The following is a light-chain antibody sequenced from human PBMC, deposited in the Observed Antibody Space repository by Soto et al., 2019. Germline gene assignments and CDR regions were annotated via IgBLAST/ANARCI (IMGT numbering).Light chain of an antibody. CDR3: QHYSGYPWT. CDR1: QSISSW. Sequence: DIQMTQSPSTLSASVGDRVTITCRASQSISSWLAWYQQKPGKAPKILIYKASNLESGVPSRFSGSGSGTEFTLTISSLQPDDFATYYCQHYSGYPWTFGQGTKVEIK. V-gene: IGKV1-5*03. CDR2: KAS. J-gene: IGKJ1*01.